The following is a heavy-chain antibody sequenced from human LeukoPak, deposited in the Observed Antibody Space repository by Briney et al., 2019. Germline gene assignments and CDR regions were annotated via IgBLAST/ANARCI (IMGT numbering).Heavy chain of an antibody. CDR1: GFTFSGSA. CDR2: IRSKANSYAT. V-gene: IGHV3-73*01. Sequence: GGSLRLSCAASGFTFSGSAMHWVRQASGEGLEWVGRIRSKANSYATAYAASVKGRFTISRDDSKNTAYLQMNSLKTEDTAVYYCTTAAGTVPFDYWGQGTLVTVSS. CDR3: TTAAGTVPFDY. D-gene: IGHD6-13*01. J-gene: IGHJ4*02.